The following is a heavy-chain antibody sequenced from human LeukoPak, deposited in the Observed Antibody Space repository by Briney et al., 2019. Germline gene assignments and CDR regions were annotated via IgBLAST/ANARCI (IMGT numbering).Heavy chain of an antibody. V-gene: IGHV3-30-3*01. Sequence: GGTLRLSCAASGFTFSSYAMHGVRQAPGKGLEWVAVIPYDGSNKYYADSVKGRFTISRDNSKNTLYLQMNSLRAEDTAVYYCARGAYSSVLDYWGQGTLVTVSS. CDR3: ARGAYSSVLDY. CDR1: GFTFSSYA. J-gene: IGHJ4*02. D-gene: IGHD6-19*01. CDR2: IPYDGSNK.